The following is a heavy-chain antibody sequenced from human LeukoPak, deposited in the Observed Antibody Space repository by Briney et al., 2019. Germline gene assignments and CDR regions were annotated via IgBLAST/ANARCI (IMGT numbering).Heavy chain of an antibody. CDR1: GGSISSYY. CDR3: ARVGDWNDLVY. D-gene: IGHD1-1*01. J-gene: IGHJ4*02. V-gene: IGHV4-59*01. CDR2: IYYTGGT. Sequence: PSETLSLTCTVSGGSISSYYWSWIRQVPGKGLEWIGYIYYTGGTNYNPSLKSRVTISVDTPKNQFSLKLRSVSAADTAVSYCARVGDWNDLVYWGQGTLVTVSS.